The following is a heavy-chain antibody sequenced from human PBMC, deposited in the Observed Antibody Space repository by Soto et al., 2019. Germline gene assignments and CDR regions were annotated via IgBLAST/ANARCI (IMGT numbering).Heavy chain of an antibody. V-gene: IGHV4-59*12. J-gene: IGHJ5*02. CDR1: GGSISSYY. CDR2: IYYSGST. CDR3: AGDPAP. Sequence: PSETLSLTCTVSGGSISSYYWSWIRQPPGKGLEWIGYIYYSGSTYYNPSLKSRVTISVDTSKNQFSLKLTSVTAADTAVYYCAGDPAPWGQGTPVTVST.